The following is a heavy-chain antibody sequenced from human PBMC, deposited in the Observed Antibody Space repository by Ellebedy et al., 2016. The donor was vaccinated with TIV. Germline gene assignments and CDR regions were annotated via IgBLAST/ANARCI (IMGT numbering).Heavy chain of an antibody. CDR3: AGTYYGGNSSPDY. D-gene: IGHD4-23*01. J-gene: IGHJ4*02. CDR2: INPNSGGT. CDR1: GYTFTGYY. V-gene: IGHV1-2*02. Sequence: ASVKVSXXASGYTFTGYYMHWVRQAPGQGLEWMGWINPNSGGTNYAQKFQGRVTMTRDTSISTAYMELSRLRSDDTAVYYCAGTYYGGNSSPDYWGQGTLVTVSS.